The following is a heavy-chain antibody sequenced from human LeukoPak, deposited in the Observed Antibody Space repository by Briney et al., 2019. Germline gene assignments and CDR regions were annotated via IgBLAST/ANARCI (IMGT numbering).Heavy chain of an antibody. CDR1: GFTLSTYW. D-gene: IGHD6-19*01. CDR3: ARGQWLVSHWYFDL. J-gene: IGHJ2*01. V-gene: IGHV3-74*01. CDR2: INSDGSST. Sequence: GGSLRLSCAASGFTLSTYWMHWVRQAPGKGLVWVARINSDGSSTNYADSVEGRFTISRDNAKNTLYLQMNSLRAEDTAVYYCARGQWLVSHWYFDLWGRGTLVTVSS.